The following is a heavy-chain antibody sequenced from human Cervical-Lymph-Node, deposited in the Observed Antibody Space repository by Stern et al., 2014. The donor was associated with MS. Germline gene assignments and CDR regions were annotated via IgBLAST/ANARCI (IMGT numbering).Heavy chain of an antibody. D-gene: IGHD4-23*01. J-gene: IGHJ4*02. CDR3: ARHSVGVKDFDS. V-gene: IGHV4-59*01. CDR2: VYYNGTT. CDR1: GGSIRTFS. Sequence: QVQLQESGPGLVKPSETLSLTCTVSGGSIRTFSWSWIRQPPGRGLEWIGCVYYNGTTTHHPSLKSRVTMSVDTSKSQLSLRLHSVTAADTAVYYCARHSVGVKDFDSWGQGTLVTVSS.